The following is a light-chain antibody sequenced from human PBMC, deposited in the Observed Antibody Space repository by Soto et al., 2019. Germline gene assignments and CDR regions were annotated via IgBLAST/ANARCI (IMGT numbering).Light chain of an antibody. J-gene: IGLJ1*01. CDR3: NSYTSSSSDV. CDR2: EVS. Sequence: QSALTQPASVSGSPGQSITISCTGTSSDVGGYNYVSWYQQHPGKAPKLMIYEVSNRPSGVSNRFSGSKSGTTASLTISGLQAEDEADYYCNSYTSSSSDVFGTGPKGTVL. V-gene: IGLV2-14*01. CDR1: SSDVGGYNY.